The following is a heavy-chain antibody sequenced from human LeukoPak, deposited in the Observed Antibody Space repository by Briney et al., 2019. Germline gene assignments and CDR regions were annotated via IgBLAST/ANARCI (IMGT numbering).Heavy chain of an antibody. CDR1: GYTLTELS. V-gene: IGHV1-24*01. J-gene: IGHJ4*02. CDR3: ATRNNPHYCSSTQCGVDY. Sequence: ASVKVSCKVSGYTLTELSMHWVRQAPGKGLEWMGGFDPEDGETIYAQKFQGRVTMTEDTSTDTAYMELSSLRSEDTAVYYCATRNNPHYCSSTQCGVDYWGQGTLVTVSS. D-gene: IGHD2-2*01. CDR2: FDPEDGET.